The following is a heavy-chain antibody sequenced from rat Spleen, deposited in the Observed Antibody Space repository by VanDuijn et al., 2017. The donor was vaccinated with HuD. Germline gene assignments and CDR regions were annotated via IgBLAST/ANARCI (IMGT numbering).Heavy chain of an antibody. J-gene: IGHJ3*01. CDR3: ARHTRVWWFAY. CDR1: GFTFSDYN. D-gene: IGHD1-11*01. V-gene: IGHV5-7*01. CDR2: ISYDGSGT. Sequence: EVQLVESGGGLVQPGRSLKLSCAASGFTFSDYNMAWVRQGPKKGLEWVATISYDGSGTYYRDSVQGRFTISRDNAQNTLYLQMNSLRSEDTATYYCARHTRVWWFAYWGQGTLVTVSS.